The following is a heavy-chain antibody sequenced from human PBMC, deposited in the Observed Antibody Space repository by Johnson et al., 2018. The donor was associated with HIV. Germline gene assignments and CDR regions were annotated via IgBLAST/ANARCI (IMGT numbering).Heavy chain of an antibody. D-gene: IGHD2-21*01. J-gene: IGHJ3*02. CDR1: GFIVSSNE. CDR2: ISGGST. Sequence: VQLVESRGVLVQPGGSLRLSCAASGFIVSSNEMSWVRQAPGKGLEWVSSISGGSTYYADSRKGRFTISRDNAKNSLYLQMNSLRAEDTGVYYCAKAYCPGCDAFEIWGQGTVVTVSS. V-gene: IGHV3-38-3*01. CDR3: AKAYCPGCDAFEI.